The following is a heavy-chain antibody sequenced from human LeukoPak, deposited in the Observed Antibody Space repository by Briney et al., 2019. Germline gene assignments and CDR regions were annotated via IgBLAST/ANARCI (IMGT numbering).Heavy chain of an antibody. CDR1: GGSISSSNW. V-gene: IGHV4-4*02. D-gene: IGHD6-13*01. CDR3: ARDSGYSSSWFLVDY. J-gene: IGHJ4*02. CDR2: IYYSGST. Sequence: PSETLSLTCAVSGGSISSSNWWSWVRQPPGKGLEWIGYIYYSGSTYYNPSLKSRVTISVDTSKNQFSLKLSSVTAADTAVYYCARDSGYSSSWFLVDYWGQGTLVTVSS.